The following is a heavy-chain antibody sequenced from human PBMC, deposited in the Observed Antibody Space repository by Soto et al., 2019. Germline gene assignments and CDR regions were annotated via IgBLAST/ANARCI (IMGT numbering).Heavy chain of an antibody. CDR2: IKQDGSEK. CDR3: ARGIVRGDYYGSGSYPDY. J-gene: IGHJ4*02. CDR1: GFTFSSYW. Sequence: GGSLRLSCAASGFTFSSYWMSWVRQAPGKGLEWVANIKQDGSEKYYVDSVKGRFTISRDNAKNSLYLQMNSLRAEDTAVYYCARGIVRGDYYGSGSYPDYWGQGTLVTVSS. D-gene: IGHD3-10*01. V-gene: IGHV3-7*01.